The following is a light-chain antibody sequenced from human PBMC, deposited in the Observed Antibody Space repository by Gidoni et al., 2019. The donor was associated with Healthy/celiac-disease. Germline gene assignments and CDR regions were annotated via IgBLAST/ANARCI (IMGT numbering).Light chain of an antibody. V-gene: IGKV3-11*01. CDR3: QQRSNWPPGALT. CDR2: DAS. CDR1: QSVSSY. J-gene: IGKJ4*01. Sequence: EIVLTQSPATLSLSPGERATLSCRASQSVSSYLAWYHQKPGQAPRLLIYDASNRATGIPARFSGSGSGTDFTLTSSSLEPEDFAVYYCQQRSNWPPGALTFGGGTKVEIK.